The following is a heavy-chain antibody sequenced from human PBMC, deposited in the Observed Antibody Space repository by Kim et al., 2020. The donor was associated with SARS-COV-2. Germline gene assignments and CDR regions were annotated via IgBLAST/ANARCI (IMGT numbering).Heavy chain of an antibody. CDR3: TVTFGGVIVTGYYYGMDV. J-gene: IGHJ6*02. D-gene: IGHD3-16*02. CDR2: IRSKANSYAT. Sequence: GGSLRLSCAASGFTFSGSAMHWVRQASGKGLEWVGRIRSKANSYATAYAASVKGRFTISRDDSKNTAYLQMNSLKTEDTAVYYCTVTFGGVIVTGYYYGMDVWGQGTTVTVSS. V-gene: IGHV3-73*01. CDR1: GFTFSGSA.